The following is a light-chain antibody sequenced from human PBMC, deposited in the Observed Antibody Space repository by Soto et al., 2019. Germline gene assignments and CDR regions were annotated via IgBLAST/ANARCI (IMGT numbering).Light chain of an antibody. J-gene: IGLJ2*01. CDR3: CSYAGGSIYVL. CDR2: EVS. Sequence: QSALTQPASVSGSPGQSITISCTGTSGDIGNFNLVSWYQHHPGEAPNLIIYEVSKRPSGVSNRFSGSKSGNTASLTISGLQAEDEADYYCCSYAGGSIYVLFGGGTKVTVL. CDR1: SGDIGNFNL. V-gene: IGLV2-23*02.